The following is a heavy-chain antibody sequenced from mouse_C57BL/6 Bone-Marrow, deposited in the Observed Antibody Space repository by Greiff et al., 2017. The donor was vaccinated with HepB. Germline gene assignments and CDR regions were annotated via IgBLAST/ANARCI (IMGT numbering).Heavy chain of an antibody. D-gene: IGHD1-1*01. CDR1: GYTFTSYG. V-gene: IGHV1-81*01. J-gene: IGHJ2*01. CDR2: IYPRSGNT. Sequence: QVQLQQSGAELARPGASVKLSCKASGYTFTSYGISWVKQRPGQGLEWIGEIYPRSGNTYYNEKFKGKATLTADKSSSTAYMELRSLTSEDSAVYFCARRGELVATSYFDYWGQGTTLTVSS. CDR3: ARRGELVATSYFDY.